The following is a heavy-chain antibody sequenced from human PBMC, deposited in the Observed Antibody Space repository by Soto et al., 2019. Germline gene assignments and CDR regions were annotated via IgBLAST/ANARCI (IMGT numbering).Heavy chain of an antibody. D-gene: IGHD3-10*01. CDR2: ISAGNGDR. CDR1: GYSFTTIG. Sequence: ASVKVSCKVSGYSFTTIGIHWVRQAPGQKHEWMGWISAGNGDRKYSQEFQGRVTITRDTSATTAYMELSSLRSEDTAVYYCGITLVPGVYSADYFQQWGQGTVVTVSS. V-gene: IGHV1-3*01. J-gene: IGHJ1*01. CDR3: GITLVPGVYSADYFQQ.